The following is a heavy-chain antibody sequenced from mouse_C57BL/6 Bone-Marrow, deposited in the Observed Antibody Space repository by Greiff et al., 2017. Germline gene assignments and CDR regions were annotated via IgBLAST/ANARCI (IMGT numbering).Heavy chain of an antibody. CDR2: IHPSDSDT. CDR1: GYTFTSYW. D-gene: IGHD2-4*01. J-gene: IGHJ2*01. CDR3: AICYDYDGGGYYFDY. V-gene: IGHV1-74*01. Sequence: VQGVESGAELVKPGASVKVSCKASGYTFTSYWMHWVKQRPGQGLEWIGRIHPSDSDTNYNQKFKGKATLTVDKSSSTAYMQLSSLTSEDSAVYYCAICYDYDGGGYYFDYWGQGTTRTVSS.